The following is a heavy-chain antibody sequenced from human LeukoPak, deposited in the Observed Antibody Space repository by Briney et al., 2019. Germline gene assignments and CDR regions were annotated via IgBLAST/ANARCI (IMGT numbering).Heavy chain of an antibody. D-gene: IGHD3-22*01. J-gene: IGHJ6*03. V-gene: IGHV4-4*07. CDR3: ARVGVLSIVVVSTSHYYYCMDV. Sequence: SETLSLTCTVSGGSISSYYWSWIRQPAGKGLEWIGRIYTSGSTNYNPSLKSRVTMSVDTSKNQFSLKLSSVTAADTAVYYCARVGVLSIVVVSTSHYYYCMDVWGKGTTVTVSS. CDR1: GGSISSYY. CDR2: IYTSGST.